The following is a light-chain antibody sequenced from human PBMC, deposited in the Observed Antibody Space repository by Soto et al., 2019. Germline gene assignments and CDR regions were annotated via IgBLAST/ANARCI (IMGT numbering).Light chain of an antibody. V-gene: IGKV3-15*01. CDR2: GTS. J-gene: IGKJ3*01. CDR3: QQHDTWPVT. Sequence: EIVMTQSPATLSVSPGDRATLSCRASQSVSSNLAWYQQKPGQAPRLLIYGTSTPATGIPARFSGSGSGTEVTLTSTSLQSEDFAVEYCQQHDTWPVTCGPGNNVD. CDR1: QSVSSN.